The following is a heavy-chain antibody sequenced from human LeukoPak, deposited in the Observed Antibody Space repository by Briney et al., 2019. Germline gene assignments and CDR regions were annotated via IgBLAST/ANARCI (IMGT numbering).Heavy chain of an antibody. D-gene: IGHD4-17*01. CDR2: IRWNSGSI. CDR3: AKGYTVTTWGYFDY. CDR1: GFTFDHYA. Sequence: GGSLRLSCAASGFTFDHYAMHWVRQAPGKGLEWVSGIRWNSGSIGYADSVKGRFTISRDNAKNSLYLQMNSLRAEDKGLYYCAKGYTVTTWGYFDYWGQGTLVTVSS. J-gene: IGHJ4*02. V-gene: IGHV3-9*01.